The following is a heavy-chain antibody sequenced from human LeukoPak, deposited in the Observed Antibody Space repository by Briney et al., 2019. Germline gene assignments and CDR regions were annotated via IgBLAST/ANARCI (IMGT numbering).Heavy chain of an antibody. V-gene: IGHV4-38-2*01. Sequence: SETLSLTCAVSGYSISSGYYWGWIRQHPGKGLEWIGSIYHSGSTYYNPSLKSRVTISVDTSKNQFSLKLSSVTAADTAVYYCARLRYSGSYYPLFDYWGQGTLVTVSS. CDR2: IYHSGST. CDR3: ARLRYSGSYYPLFDY. D-gene: IGHD1-26*01. CDR1: GYSISSGYY. J-gene: IGHJ4*02.